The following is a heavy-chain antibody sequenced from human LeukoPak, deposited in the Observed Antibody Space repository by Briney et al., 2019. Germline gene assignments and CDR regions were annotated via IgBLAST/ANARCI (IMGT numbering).Heavy chain of an antibody. D-gene: IGHD6-13*01. CDR2: IYPGDSDT. V-gene: IGHV5-51*01. CDR3: ARERYSSSWSGSLDY. Sequence: GESLKISCEGSEYSFTSYWIGWVRQIPGKGRGGKGVIYPGDSDTRYSPSFQGQVTISADKSISTAYLQWSSLKASDTAMYYCARERYSSSWSGSLDYWGQGTLVTVSS. J-gene: IGHJ4*02. CDR1: EYSFTSYW.